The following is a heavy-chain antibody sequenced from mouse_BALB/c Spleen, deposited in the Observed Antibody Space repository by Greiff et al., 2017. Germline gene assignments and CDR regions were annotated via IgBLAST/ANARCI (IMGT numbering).Heavy chain of an antibody. CDR3: VRDEYGNSYAMDY. CDR2: IWTGGGT. J-gene: IGHJ4*01. V-gene: IGHV2-9-2*01. D-gene: IGHD2-10*02. CDR1: GFSLTSYD. Sequence: VKLMESGPGLVAPSQSLSITCTVSGFSLTSYDISWIRQPPGKGLEWLGVIWTGGGTNYNSAFMSRLSISKDNSKSQVFLKMNSLQTDDTAIYYCVRDEYGNSYAMDYWGQGTSVTVSS.